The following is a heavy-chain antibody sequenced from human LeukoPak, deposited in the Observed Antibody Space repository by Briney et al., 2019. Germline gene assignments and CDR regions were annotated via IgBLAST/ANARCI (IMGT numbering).Heavy chain of an antibody. V-gene: IGHV3-23*01. D-gene: IGHD3-10*01. CDR2: ISGSGGST. J-gene: IGHJ4*02. CDR1: GFTFSSYA. Sequence: GGSLRLSCAASGFTFSSYAMSWVRQAPGKGLEWVSAISGSGGSTYYADSVKGRFTISRDNSKNTLYLQMNSLRAEDTAVYYCAKDTLRITMVRGVIDYWGQGTLVTVSS. CDR3: AKDTLRITMVRGVIDY.